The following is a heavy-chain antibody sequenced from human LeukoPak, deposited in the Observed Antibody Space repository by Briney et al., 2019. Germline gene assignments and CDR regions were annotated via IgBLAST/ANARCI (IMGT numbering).Heavy chain of an antibody. D-gene: IGHD3-16*02. CDR3: AKQSFGGVIVTPFDY. CDR2: ISYDGSNK. V-gene: IGHV3-30*18. CDR1: GFTFSSYG. Sequence: GRSLRLSCAASGFTFSSYGMHWVRQAPGKGLEWVAVISYDGSNKYYADSVKGRFTISRDNSKNTLYLQMNSLRAEDTAVYYCAKQSFGGVIVTPFDYWGQGTLVTVSS. J-gene: IGHJ4*02.